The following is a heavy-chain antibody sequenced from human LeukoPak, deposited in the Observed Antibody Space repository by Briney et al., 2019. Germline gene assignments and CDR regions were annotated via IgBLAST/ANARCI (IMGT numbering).Heavy chain of an antibody. D-gene: IGHD3-22*01. CDR3: ARGSRTYYYDSSGYSNYYYYYMDV. Sequence: ASVKVSCKASGYTFTSYDINWVRQATGQGLEWMGWMNPNSGNTGYAQKFQGRVTTTRNTSISTAYMELSSLRSEDTAVYYCARGSRTYYYDSSGYSNYYYYYMDVWGKGTTVTISS. V-gene: IGHV1-8*01. CDR2: MNPNSGNT. CDR1: GYTFTSYD. J-gene: IGHJ6*03.